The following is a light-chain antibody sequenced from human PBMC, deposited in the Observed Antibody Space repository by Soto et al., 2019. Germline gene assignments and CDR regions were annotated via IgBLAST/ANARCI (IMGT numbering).Light chain of an antibody. V-gene: IGKV3-20*01. J-gene: IGKJ2*01. CDR2: GAY. Sequence: ETVMTQSPGTLSLSPGERATLSCRASQSVSSGYLAWYQQKPGQAPRLLIFGAYNRATGIPDRFTGSGSGTDFTLTISRLEPEDFAVYYCQLYGISQYTFGQGTKLEIK. CDR3: QLYGISQYT. CDR1: QSVSSGY.